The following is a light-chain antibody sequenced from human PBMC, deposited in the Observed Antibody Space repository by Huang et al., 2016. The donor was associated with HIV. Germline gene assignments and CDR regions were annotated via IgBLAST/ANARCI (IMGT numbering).Light chain of an antibody. Sequence: DVVMTQSPLSPPVILGQPASISCRSSQSLVHSDGNTYLNWFQKRPGQSPRRLIYKVSNRDSGVPDRFSGSGSGTDFTLKISRVEAEDVGGVYYCMQATHWPLTFGGETEVEIK. CDR2: KVS. V-gene: IGKV2-30*02. CDR3: MQATHWPLT. CDR1: QSLVHSDGNTY. J-gene: IGKJ4*01.